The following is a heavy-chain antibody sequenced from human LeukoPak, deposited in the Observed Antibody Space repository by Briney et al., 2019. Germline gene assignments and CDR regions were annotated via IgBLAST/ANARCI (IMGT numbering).Heavy chain of an antibody. J-gene: IGHJ5*02. V-gene: IGHV4-59*08. CDR1: DGSISSYY. D-gene: IGHD6-13*01. CDR2: IYYSGST. Sequence: SETLSLTCTVSDGSISSYYWSWIRQPPGKGLEWIGYIYYSGSTNYNPSLKSRVTISVDTSKNQFSLELSSVTAADTAVYYCARQEGIAAAGTLVDWFDPWGQGTLVTVSS. CDR3: ARQEGIAAAGTLVDWFDP.